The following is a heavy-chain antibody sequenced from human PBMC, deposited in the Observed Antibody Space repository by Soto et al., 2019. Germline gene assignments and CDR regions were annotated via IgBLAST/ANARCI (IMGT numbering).Heavy chain of an antibody. CDR2: IYSGGST. Sequence: EVQLVESGGGLIQPGGSLRLSCAASGFTVSSNYMSWVRQAPGKGLEWVSVIYSGGSTYYADAVKGRFTISRDNSKNTLYLQMSSRRAEGRAVYYWARGRVEGGYPEDCRRWGEGTRVTVSS. V-gene: IGHV3-53*01. D-gene: IGHD3-22*01. CDR1: GFTVSSNY. J-gene: IGHJ1*01. CDR3: ARGRVEGGYPEDCRR.